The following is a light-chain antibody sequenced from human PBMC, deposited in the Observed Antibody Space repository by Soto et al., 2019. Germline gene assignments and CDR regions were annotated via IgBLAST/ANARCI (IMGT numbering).Light chain of an antibody. CDR3: TSYTSSGTLV. V-gene: IGLV2-14*01. CDR1: SSDVGGYNY. J-gene: IGLJ3*02. Sequence: QSALTQPASVSGSPGQSITISCTGTSSDVGGYNYVSWYQHHPGKAPKLMIYEVINRPSGVSNRFSGSKSGNTASLTISGLQAEDESDYYCTSYTSSGTLVFGGGTKLTVL. CDR2: EVI.